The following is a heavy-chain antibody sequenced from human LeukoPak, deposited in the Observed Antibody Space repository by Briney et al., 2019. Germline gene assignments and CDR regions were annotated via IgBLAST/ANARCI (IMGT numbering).Heavy chain of an antibody. CDR2: IKQDGSEK. D-gene: IGHD2-15*01. J-gene: IGHJ4*02. CDR3: AREGFCSGGICSYDN. Sequence: GGSLRLSCAASGFTFTNYWMNWDRQAPGKGLEWVARIKQDGSEKYYVESVKGRFTISRDNAKNSLYLRMDSLRAEDTAVYYCAREGFCSGGICSYDNWGQGTLVTVSS. V-gene: IGHV3-7*01. CDR1: GFTFTNYW.